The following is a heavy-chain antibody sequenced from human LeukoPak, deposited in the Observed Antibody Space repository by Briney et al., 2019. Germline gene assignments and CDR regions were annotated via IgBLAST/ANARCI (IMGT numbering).Heavy chain of an antibody. CDR3: AKDPMLRGSTYDY. D-gene: IGHD3-10*01. J-gene: IGHJ4*02. CDR1: GFTFSSYA. Sequence: GASLRLSCAASGFTFSSYAMTWVRQAPGKGLEWVSAISGSGTTYYADSVKGRFTISRDNSKNTLYLQMNSLRAEDTVVYYCAKDPMLRGSTYDYWGQGTLVTVSS. V-gene: IGHV3-23*01. CDR2: ISGSGTT.